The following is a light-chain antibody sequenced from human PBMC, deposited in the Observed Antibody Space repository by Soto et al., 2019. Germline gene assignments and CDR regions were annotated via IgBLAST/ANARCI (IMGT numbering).Light chain of an antibody. Sequence: EIVLTQSPGTLSLSPGERATLSCRASQSVGSSYLAWYQHKPGQAPRLLIYGTSSRATGIPDRFSGSGSGTDFTLTISRLEPEDFAVYYCQQYGSSITFGQGTRLEIK. CDR2: GTS. J-gene: IGKJ5*01. V-gene: IGKV3-20*01. CDR1: QSVGSSY. CDR3: QQYGSSIT.